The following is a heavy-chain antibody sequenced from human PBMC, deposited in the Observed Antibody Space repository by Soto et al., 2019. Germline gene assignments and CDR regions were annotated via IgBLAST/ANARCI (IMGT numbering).Heavy chain of an antibody. D-gene: IGHD5-12*01. CDR2: LYPSDSVT. CDR3: ARHRYSAAPTDNDMDV. V-gene: IGHV5-51*01. CDR1: GYHFQSLW. Sequence: GAPLKICCGAYGYHFQSLWIGWVRQMPREGLECMWILYPSDSVTRYSPSFQGQVTMSVDKSIRTAYLQWNSVKVSDTGTYFCARHRYSAAPTDNDMDVWGKGTRVTVSS. J-gene: IGHJ6*03.